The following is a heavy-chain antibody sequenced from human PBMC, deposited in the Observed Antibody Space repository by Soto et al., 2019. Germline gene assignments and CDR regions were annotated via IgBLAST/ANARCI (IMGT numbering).Heavy chain of an antibody. V-gene: IGHV1-2*02. CDR3: ARNMDYYYGPGSGNGHGF. Sequence: QVQLVQSGAELKEPGDSVRVSCEASGYTFTAYYIHWVRQAPGQGLEWMGWINPGFGGTSYAQDFQGKVPMTRDTSIRHVYMAVRRLTSDDTAIYDCARNMDYYYGPGSGNGHGFWGQGTTVTVFS. CDR1: GYTFTAYY. CDR2: INPGFGGT. D-gene: IGHD3-10*01. J-gene: IGHJ6*02.